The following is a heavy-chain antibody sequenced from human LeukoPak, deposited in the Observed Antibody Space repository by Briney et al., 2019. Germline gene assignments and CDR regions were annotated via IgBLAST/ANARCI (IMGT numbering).Heavy chain of an antibody. D-gene: IGHD2-15*01. CDR2: IYYSGST. Sequence: SETLSLTCAVSGGSVSSANYYWTWIRQPPGKGLEWIGYIYYSGSTNYNPSLKSRVTISLDTSKNLFSLRLNSVTAADTAVYYRARAPIRYCSGGNCYYWFDPWGQGTLVTVSS. CDR3: ARAPIRYCSGGNCYYWFDP. V-gene: IGHV4-61*01. J-gene: IGHJ5*02. CDR1: GGSVSSANYY.